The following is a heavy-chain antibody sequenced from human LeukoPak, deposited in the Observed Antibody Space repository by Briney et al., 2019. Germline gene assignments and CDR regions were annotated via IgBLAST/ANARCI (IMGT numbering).Heavy chain of an antibody. D-gene: IGHD3-22*01. J-gene: IGHJ4*02. Sequence: SETLSLTCSVSGGSISDYYWSWIRQPPGKGLEWIGYIYYSGSTNYNPSLKSRVTISVDTSKNQFSLKLSSVTATDTAVYYCARDWHSSGYYDYWGQGTLVTVSS. V-gene: IGHV4-59*12. CDR3: ARDWHSSGYYDY. CDR2: IYYSGST. CDR1: GGSISDYY.